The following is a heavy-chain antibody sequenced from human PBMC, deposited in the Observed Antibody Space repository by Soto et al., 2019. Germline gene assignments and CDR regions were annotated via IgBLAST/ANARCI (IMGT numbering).Heavy chain of an antibody. CDR1: GFAFSAYA. Sequence: GGSLRLSCAASGFAFSAYAMTWVRQAPGKGLEWVSGISGSGATTDYADSVKGRFSISRDNSKNALYLQMSSLRADDTAVYFCAKDRTLYSATPVRFAYWGQGTLVTVSS. J-gene: IGHJ4*02. CDR2: ISGSGATT. V-gene: IGHV3-23*01. D-gene: IGHD3-16*01. CDR3: AKDRTLYSATPVRFAY.